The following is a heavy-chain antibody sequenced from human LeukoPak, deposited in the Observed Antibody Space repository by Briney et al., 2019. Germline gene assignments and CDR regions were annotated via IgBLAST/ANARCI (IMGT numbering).Heavy chain of an antibody. Sequence: ASVKVSCKASGYTFTGYYMHWVRQAPGQGLEWMGWINPNSGGTNYAQKFQGRVTMTRDTSISTAYMELSRLRSDDTAGYYCARGAWFGELLLGDYWGQGTLVTVSS. CDR2: INPNSGGT. CDR3: ARGAWFGELLLGDY. V-gene: IGHV1-2*02. CDR1: GYTFTGYY. J-gene: IGHJ4*02. D-gene: IGHD3-10*01.